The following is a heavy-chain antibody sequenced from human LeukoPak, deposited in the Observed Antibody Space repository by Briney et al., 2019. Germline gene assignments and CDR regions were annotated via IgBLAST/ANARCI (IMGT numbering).Heavy chain of an antibody. CDR1: GGSISSYY. J-gene: IGHJ3*02. D-gene: IGHD4-17*01. V-gene: IGHV4-59*01. Sequence: KSSETLSLTCTVSGGSISSYYWSWVRQPPGKGLEWIGYIYYSGSTNYNPSLKSRVTISVDTSKNQFSLKLSSVTAADTAVYYCARMAHGDLFDIWGQGTMVTVSS. CDR3: ARMAHGDLFDI. CDR2: IYYSGST.